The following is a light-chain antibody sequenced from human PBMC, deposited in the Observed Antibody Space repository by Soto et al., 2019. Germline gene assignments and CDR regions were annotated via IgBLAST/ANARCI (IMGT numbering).Light chain of an antibody. Sequence: EIVLTQSPATLSLSPGERATLSCRASQTVSNYWFVWYHQTPGPAPRLLLYGTSNRAIGIPDRIRGSGSGTDCTLTITRLEPEDFAVYYCQRYDTSSLTFGGRTKMEIK. V-gene: IGKV3-20*01. CDR1: QTVSNYW. CDR3: QRYDTSSLT. J-gene: IGKJ4*01. CDR2: GTS.